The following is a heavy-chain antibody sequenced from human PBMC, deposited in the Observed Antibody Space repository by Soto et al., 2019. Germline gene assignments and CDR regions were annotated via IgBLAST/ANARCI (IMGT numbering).Heavy chain of an antibody. J-gene: IGHJ4*02. D-gene: IGHD2-2*01. CDR1: GFTFSNAW. CDR2: IKSKTDGGTT. V-gene: IGHV3-15*01. Sequence: GGSLRLSCAASGFTFSNAWMSWVRQAPGKGLEWVGRIKSKTDGGTTDYAAPVQGRFTISRDDSKNTLYLQMNSLKTEATAVYYCTTWLVVPAASFDYWGQGTLVTVS. CDR3: TTWLVVPAASFDY.